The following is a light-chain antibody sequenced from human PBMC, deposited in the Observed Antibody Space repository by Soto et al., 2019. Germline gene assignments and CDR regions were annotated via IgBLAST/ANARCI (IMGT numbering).Light chain of an antibody. V-gene: IGKV1-5*03. Sequence: IQMTQVSSTLSASVGDIVTITWRASQSISSWLAWYQQKPGKAPKILIYKASGLESGVPSRFSGSGSGTDFTLTISSLQPEDFATYYCQQVNSYPLTCGGGTKGDIK. J-gene: IGKJ4*01. CDR2: KAS. CDR3: QQVNSYPLT. CDR1: QSISSW.